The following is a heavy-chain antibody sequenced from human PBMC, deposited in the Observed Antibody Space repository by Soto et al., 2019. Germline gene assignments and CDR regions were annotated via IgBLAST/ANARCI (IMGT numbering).Heavy chain of an antibody. Sequence: QITLKESGPTLVRPTQALTLTCSFSGFSLSSDGVGVAWIRQPPGRTLEWLALLFWDGDKRYSPSLKSRLTITKDTSKNQVVLTMTDMDPVDTATYYCAHSNRRPSCRGGNCYSCDCWGQGILVTVSS. CDR2: LFWDGDK. J-gene: IGHJ4*02. V-gene: IGHV2-5*02. CDR1: GFSLSSDGVG. D-gene: IGHD2-15*01. CDR3: AHSNRRPSCRGGNCYSCDC.